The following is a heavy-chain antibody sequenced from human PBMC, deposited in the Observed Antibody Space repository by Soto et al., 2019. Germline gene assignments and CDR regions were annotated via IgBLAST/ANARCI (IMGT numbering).Heavy chain of an antibody. CDR3: ARGVYDSSGYDNYYYYGMDV. V-gene: IGHV4-34*01. CDR1: GGSFSGYY. Sequence: SETLSLTCAVYGGSFSGYYWSWIRQPPGKGLEWIGEINHSGSTNYNPSLKSRVTISVDTSKNQFSLKLSSVTAADTAVYYCARGVYDSSGYDNYYYYGMDVWGQGTTVTVSS. D-gene: IGHD3-22*01. J-gene: IGHJ6*02. CDR2: INHSGST.